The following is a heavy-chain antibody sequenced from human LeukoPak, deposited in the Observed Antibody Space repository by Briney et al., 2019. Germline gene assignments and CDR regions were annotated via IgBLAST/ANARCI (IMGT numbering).Heavy chain of an antibody. CDR3: ATESVAMASTWYFDS. V-gene: IGHV4-39*07. J-gene: IGHJ4*02. Sequence: PSETLSLTCTVSGGSISSSSYYWGWIRQPPGKGLEWIGSFYYSGSTYYNPSLKSRVTISVDTSKNQFSLRLNSVTAADTAVYYCATESVAMASTWYFDSWGQGTLVTVSS. CDR1: GGSISSSSYY. CDR2: FYYSGST. D-gene: IGHD5-24*01.